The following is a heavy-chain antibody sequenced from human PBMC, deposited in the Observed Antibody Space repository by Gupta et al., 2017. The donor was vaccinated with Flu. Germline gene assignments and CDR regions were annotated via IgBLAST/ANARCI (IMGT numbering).Heavy chain of an antibody. CDR2: IYYSGST. D-gene: IGHD4-17*01. Sequence: QVQLQESGPGLVKPSETLSLTCTVSGGSISSYYCSWIRQPPGKGLEWIGYIYYSGSTNYNPSLKSRVTISVDTSKNQFSLKLSSVTAADTAVYYCARAGRPNYGDHPEEDYWGQGTLVTVSS. CDR3: ARAGRPNYGDHPEEDY. V-gene: IGHV4-59*01. J-gene: IGHJ4*02. CDR1: GGSISSYY.